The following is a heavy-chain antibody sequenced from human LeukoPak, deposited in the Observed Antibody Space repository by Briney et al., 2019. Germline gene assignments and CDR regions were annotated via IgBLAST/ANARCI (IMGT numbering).Heavy chain of an antibody. CDR1: GFTFSTYA. V-gene: IGHV3-30*18. D-gene: IGHD6-13*01. J-gene: IGHJ4*02. CDR2: ISYDGSDK. Sequence: PGGSLRLSCAASGFTFSTYAMTWVRQAPGKGLEWVAVISYDGSDKYYADSVKGRFTISRDNSKNTLYLQMNSLRAEDTAVYYCAKDPRRYSRTGGYFDYWGQGTLVTVSS. CDR3: AKDPRRYSRTGGYFDY.